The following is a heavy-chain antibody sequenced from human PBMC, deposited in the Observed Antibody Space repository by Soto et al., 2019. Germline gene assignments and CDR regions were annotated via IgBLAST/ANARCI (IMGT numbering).Heavy chain of an antibody. V-gene: IGHV1-69*12. D-gene: IGHD2-15*01. CDR2: IIPMFDTP. CDR1: GGTFSSDS. Sequence: QVQLVQSGAEVKKPGSSVKVSCKASGGTFSSDSFSWVRQAPGQGLEWMGGIIPMFDTPIYAQKFQDRVTITADESTSTAYMPLRSLRSADTAVYYWARTGGLDRDVNYWAQGSLVTVSS. CDR3: ARTGGLDRDVNY. J-gene: IGHJ4*02.